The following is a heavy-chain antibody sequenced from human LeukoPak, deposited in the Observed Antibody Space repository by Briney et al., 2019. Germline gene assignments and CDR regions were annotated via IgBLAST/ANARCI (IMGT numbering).Heavy chain of an antibody. J-gene: IGHJ3*02. Sequence: SKTLSLTCAVYGGSFSGYYWSWIRQPPGKGLEWIGEINHSGSTNYNPSLKSRVTISVDTSKNQFSLKLSSVTAADTAVYYCARGPRVAFDIWGQGTMVTVSS. CDR3: ARGPRVAFDI. V-gene: IGHV4-34*01. CDR1: GGSFSGYY. CDR2: INHSGST.